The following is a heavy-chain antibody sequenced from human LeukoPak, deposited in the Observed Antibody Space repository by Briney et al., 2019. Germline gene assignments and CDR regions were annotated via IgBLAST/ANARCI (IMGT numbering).Heavy chain of an antibody. D-gene: IGHD3-9*01. CDR3: ARGRRLRYFDWSHYYYYMDV. Sequence: ASVKVSCKAPGYTFTSYDINWVRQATGQGLEWMGWMNPNSGNTGYAQKFQGRVTMTRNTSISTAYMELSSLRSEDTAVYYCARGRRLRYFDWSHYYYYMDVWGKGTTVTISS. CDR2: MNPNSGNT. J-gene: IGHJ6*03. V-gene: IGHV1-8*01. CDR1: GYTFTSYD.